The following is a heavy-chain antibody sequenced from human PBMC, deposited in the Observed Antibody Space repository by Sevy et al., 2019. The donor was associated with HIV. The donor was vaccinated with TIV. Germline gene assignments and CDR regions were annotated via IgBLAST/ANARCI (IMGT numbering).Heavy chain of an antibody. CDR2: ISSDGSST. CDR1: GFTFSSYW. Sequence: GGSLRLSCAASGFTFSSYWMHWVRQAPGKGLVWVSRISSDGSSTSYADSVKGRFTISRDNAKNTLYLQMHSLRAEDTAVYYCVRGIGGDSSGWDYWGQGTLVTVSS. V-gene: IGHV3-74*01. CDR3: VRGIGGDSSGWDY. J-gene: IGHJ4*02. D-gene: IGHD6-25*01.